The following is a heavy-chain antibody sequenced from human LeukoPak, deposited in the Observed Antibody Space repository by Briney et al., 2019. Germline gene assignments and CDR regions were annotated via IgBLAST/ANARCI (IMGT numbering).Heavy chain of an antibody. D-gene: IGHD3-22*01. CDR1: GDSITNSNYF. V-gene: IGHV4-39*01. CDR2: VFYNGNT. CDR3: ATLGEYYDSSGYYYN. J-gene: IGHJ4*02. Sequence: SETLSLTCTVSGDSITNSNYFWGWIRQPPGQGLEWIGEVFYNGNTHYNPSLKSRVIISTDTSKNQFSLKLTSVTAADTAVYYCATLGEYYDSSGYYYNWGQGTLVTVSS.